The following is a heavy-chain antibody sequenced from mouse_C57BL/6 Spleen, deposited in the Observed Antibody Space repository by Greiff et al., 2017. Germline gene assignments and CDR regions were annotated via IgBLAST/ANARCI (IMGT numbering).Heavy chain of an antibody. J-gene: IGHJ2*01. V-gene: IGHV5-16*01. CDR3: ARDHSNYGYFDY. CDR2: INSDGSST. CDR1: GFTFSDYY. Sequence: EVMLVESEGGLVQPGSSMKLSCTASGFTFSDYYMAWVRQVPEKGLEWVANINSDGSSTYYLDSLKSRFIISRDNAKNILYLQMSSLKSEDTATYYCARDHSNYGYFDYWGQGTTLTVSS. D-gene: IGHD2-5*01.